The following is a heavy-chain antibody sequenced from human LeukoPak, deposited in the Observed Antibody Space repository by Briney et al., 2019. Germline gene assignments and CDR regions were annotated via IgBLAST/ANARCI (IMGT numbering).Heavy chain of an antibody. J-gene: IGHJ4*02. Sequence: GASVKVSCKASGGTFSSYAISWVRQAPGQGLEWMGGIRPIFGTANYAQKFQGRVTITTDESTSTAYMEQSSLRSEDTAVYYCARNGILTGYFDYWGQGTLVTVSS. CDR1: GGTFSSYA. CDR2: IRPIFGTA. CDR3: ARNGILTGYFDY. V-gene: IGHV1-69*05. D-gene: IGHD3-9*01.